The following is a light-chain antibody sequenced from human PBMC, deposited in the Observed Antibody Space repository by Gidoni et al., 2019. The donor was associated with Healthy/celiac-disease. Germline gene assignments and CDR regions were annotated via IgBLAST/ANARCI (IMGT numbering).Light chain of an antibody. V-gene: IGKV1-16*02. CDR2: AAS. J-gene: IGKJ4*01. CDR3: QQYNSYPLT. Sequence: IQLIQPPSSPSASVGDRVTITCRASQGISNYVAWFQQQPGKAPKSLIYAASSLHSGVPPKYSGSGSVTDITLTISSLQPEDFATYYWQQYNSYPLTFGEGTKVEIK. CDR1: QGISNY.